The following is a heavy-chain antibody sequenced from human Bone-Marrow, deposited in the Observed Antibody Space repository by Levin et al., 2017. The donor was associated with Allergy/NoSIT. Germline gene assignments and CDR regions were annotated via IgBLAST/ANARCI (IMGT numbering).Heavy chain of an antibody. D-gene: IGHD4-11*01. CDR3: ARVIGATVTTYWFDP. J-gene: IGHJ5*02. CDR2: INHSGST. Sequence: SETLSLTCAVYGGSFSGYYWSWIRQPPGKGLEWIGEINHSGSTNYNPSLKSRVTISVDTSKNQFSLKLSSVTAADTAVYYCARVIGATVTTYWFDPWGQGTLVTVSS. CDR1: GGSFSGYY. V-gene: IGHV4-34*01.